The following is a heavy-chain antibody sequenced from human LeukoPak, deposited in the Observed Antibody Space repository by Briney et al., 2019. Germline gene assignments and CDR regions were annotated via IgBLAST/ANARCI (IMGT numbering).Heavy chain of an antibody. J-gene: IGHJ6*03. CDR1: GGSISSGSYY. D-gene: IGHD2-15*01. Sequence: SETLSLXCTVSGGSISSGSYYWSWIRQPAGKGLEWIGRIYTSGITNYNPSLKSRVTISVDTSKNQFSLKLSSVTAADTAVYYCARASTLKGSSSPVYYYYYMDVWGKGTTVTVSS. CDR3: ARASTLKGSSSPVYYYYYMDV. CDR2: IYTSGIT. V-gene: IGHV4-61*02.